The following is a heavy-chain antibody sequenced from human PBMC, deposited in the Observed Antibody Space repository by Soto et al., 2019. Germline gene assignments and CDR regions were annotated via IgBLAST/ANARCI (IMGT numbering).Heavy chain of an antibody. V-gene: IGHV6-1*01. D-gene: IGHD6-6*01. Sequence: PSQTLSLTCAISGDSVSSNSAAWNWIRQSPSRGLEWLGRTYYRSKWYNDYAVSVKSRITINPDTSKNQFSLQLNSVTPEDTAVYYRARSIAARPVNWFDPWGQGTLVTVSS. CDR3: ARSIAARPVNWFDP. CDR1: GDSVSSNSAA. J-gene: IGHJ5*02. CDR2: TYYRSKWYN.